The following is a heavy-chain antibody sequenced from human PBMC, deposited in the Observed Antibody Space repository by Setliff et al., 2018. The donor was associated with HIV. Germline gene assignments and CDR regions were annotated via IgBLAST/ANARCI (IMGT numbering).Heavy chain of an antibody. CDR3: ARVIDYGVLYWSYYMDV. CDR1: GYTLTNYG. CDR2: ISADNGDT. J-gene: IGHJ6*03. D-gene: IGHD4-17*01. V-gene: IGHV1-18*01. Sequence: ASVKVSCKASGYTLTNYGISWVRQAPGQGLEWMGWISADNGDTNYTQKLQGRVTMTTDKSTSTAYMELRSLRSDDTAVYYCARVIDYGVLYWSYYMDVWGKGTTVTVSS.